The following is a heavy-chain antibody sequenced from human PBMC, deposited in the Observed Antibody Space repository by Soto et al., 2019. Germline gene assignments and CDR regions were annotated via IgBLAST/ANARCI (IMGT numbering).Heavy chain of an antibody. Sequence: QVQLVQSGAEVKKPGSSVKVSCKASGGTFSSYTISWVRQAPGQGLEWMGRIIPILGIANYAQKFQGRVTITADKATSTAYMELSSLRSEDTAVYYCASLATADTLDYWGQGTLVTVSS. V-gene: IGHV1-69*02. D-gene: IGHD6-13*01. CDR2: IIPILGIA. J-gene: IGHJ4*02. CDR3: ASLATADTLDY. CDR1: GGTFSSYT.